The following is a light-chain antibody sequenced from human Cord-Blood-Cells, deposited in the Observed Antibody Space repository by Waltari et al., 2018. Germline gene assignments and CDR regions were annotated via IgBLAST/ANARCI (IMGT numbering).Light chain of an antibody. V-gene: IGLV3-25*03. Sequence: SYELTQPPSVSVSPGQTARLTCSGDALPKQYAYWYQQKPGQAPVLVIYKDRERPSGIPERFSGSSSGTTVTLTISGVQAEDEADYYCQSADSSGTYWVFGGGTKLTVL. CDR2: KDR. CDR3: QSADSSGTYWV. J-gene: IGLJ3*02. CDR1: ALPKQY.